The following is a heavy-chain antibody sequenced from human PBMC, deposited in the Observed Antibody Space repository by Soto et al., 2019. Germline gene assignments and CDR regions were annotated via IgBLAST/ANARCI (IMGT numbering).Heavy chain of an antibody. Sequence: QVQLQESGAGLVKPSETLSLTCTVSRGPISSYYWSWIRQPPGKGLKWIGYIYYSGRPHYTPSLTSLITGSRDTFTDHLSLKLSSLTASDSAVYCCARRLGSCFDCWGQGTL. CDR1: RGPISSYY. J-gene: IGHJ4*02. CDR3: ARRLGSCFDC. V-gene: IGHV4-59*12. D-gene: IGHD3-16*01. CDR2: IYYSGRP.